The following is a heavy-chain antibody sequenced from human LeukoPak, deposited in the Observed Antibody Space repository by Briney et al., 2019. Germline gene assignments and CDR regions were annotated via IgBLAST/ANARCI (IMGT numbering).Heavy chain of an antibody. D-gene: IGHD3-10*01. V-gene: IGHV1-18*01. Sequence: ASVKVSCKASGYTFTSYGISWVRQAPGQGLEWMGWIGAYNDNTNYAQKLQGRVTMTTDTSTSTAYMELRSLRSDDTAVYYCARVGYYGSGSYWNWFDPWGQGTLVTVSS. J-gene: IGHJ5*02. CDR2: IGAYNDNT. CDR1: GYTFTSYG. CDR3: ARVGYYGSGSYWNWFDP.